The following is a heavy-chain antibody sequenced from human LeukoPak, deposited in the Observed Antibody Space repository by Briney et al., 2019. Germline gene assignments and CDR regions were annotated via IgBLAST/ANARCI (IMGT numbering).Heavy chain of an antibody. CDR3: ARLASPDIAVAADFDY. CDR2: IYYSGST. J-gene: IGHJ4*02. CDR1: GGSISSYY. Sequence: PSETLSLTCTVSGGSISSYYWSWIRQPPGKGLEWIGYIYYSGSTNYNPSLKSRVTISVDTSKNQFSLKLSSVTAADTAVYYCARLASPDIAVAADFDYWGQGTLVTVSS. D-gene: IGHD2-15*01. V-gene: IGHV4-59*08.